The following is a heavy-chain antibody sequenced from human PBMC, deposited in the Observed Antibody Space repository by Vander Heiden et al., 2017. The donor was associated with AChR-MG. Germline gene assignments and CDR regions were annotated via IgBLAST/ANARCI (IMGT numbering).Heavy chain of an antibody. D-gene: IGHD6-13*01. CDR2: IKSKTDGGTT. CDR3: TTDFSSSWYGYYYYGMDV. J-gene: IGHJ6*02. V-gene: IGHV3-15*01. Sequence: EVQLVESGGRLVKPGGSLRLPCAASGFTFSNAWMIGVRQAPGKGLEWVGRIKSKTDGGTTDYAAPVKGRFTISRDDSKNTLYLQMNSLKTEDTAVYYCTTDFSSSWYGYYYYGMDVWGQGTTVTVSS. CDR1: GFTFSNAW.